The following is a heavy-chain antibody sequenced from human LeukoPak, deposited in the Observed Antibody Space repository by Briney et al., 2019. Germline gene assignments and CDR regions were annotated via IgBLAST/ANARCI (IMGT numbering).Heavy chain of an antibody. CDR1: GFTFSSYG. CDR3: ARLPRITTLLVEGSDY. D-gene: IGHD3-10*01. Sequence: GGSLRLSCAASGFTFSSYGMHWVRQAPGKGLEWVAVISYDGSNKYYADSVKGRFTISRDNSKNTLYLQMNSLRAEDTAVYYCARLPRITTLLVEGSDYWGQGTLVTVSS. V-gene: IGHV3-30*03. CDR2: ISYDGSNK. J-gene: IGHJ4*02.